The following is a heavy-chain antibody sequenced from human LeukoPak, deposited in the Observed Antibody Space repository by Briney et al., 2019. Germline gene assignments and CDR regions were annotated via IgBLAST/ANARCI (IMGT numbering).Heavy chain of an antibody. Sequence: GSLRLSCVASGFTFSNYWSWIRQPAGKGLEWIGRISSSGSTNYNPSLKSRVTISVDTSKNQFSLKLSSVTAADTAVYFCARGPYSYDSSGAFDIWGQGTMVTVSS. D-gene: IGHD3-22*01. CDR3: ARGPYSYDSSGAFDI. CDR2: ISSSGST. J-gene: IGHJ3*02. V-gene: IGHV4-4*07. CDR1: GFTFSNY.